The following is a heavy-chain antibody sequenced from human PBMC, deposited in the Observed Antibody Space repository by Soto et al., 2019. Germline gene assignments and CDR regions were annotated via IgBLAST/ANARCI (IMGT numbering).Heavy chain of an antibody. V-gene: IGHV1-69*13. Sequence: SVKVSCKASGGTFSSYAISCVRQAPGQGLEWMGGIIPIFGTANYAQKFQGRVTITADESTSTAYMELSSLRSEDTAVYYCAKDSVRGVGYDAFEIWGQGTMVTVSS. CDR3: AKDSVRGVGYDAFEI. J-gene: IGHJ3*02. CDR1: GGTFSSYA. CDR2: IIPIFGTA. D-gene: IGHD3-10*01.